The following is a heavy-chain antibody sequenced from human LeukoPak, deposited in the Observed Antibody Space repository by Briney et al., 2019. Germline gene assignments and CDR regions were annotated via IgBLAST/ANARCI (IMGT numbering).Heavy chain of an antibody. CDR3: ARDPFEYTTSRYFDY. D-gene: IGHD2-2*02. CDR2: ISYDGSNK. J-gene: IGHJ4*02. CDR1: GFIFSSYA. V-gene: IGHV3-30*03. Sequence: GRSLRLSCEASGFIFSSYAMHWVRQAPGKGLEWVAVISYDGSNKYYADSVKGRFTISRDNSKNTLYLQMNSLRAEDTAVYYCARDPFEYTTSRYFDYWGQGTLVTVSS.